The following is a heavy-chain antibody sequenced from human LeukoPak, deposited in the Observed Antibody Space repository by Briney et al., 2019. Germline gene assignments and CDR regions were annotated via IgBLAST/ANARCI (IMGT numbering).Heavy chain of an antibody. Sequence: SETLSLTCAVYGGSFSGYYWSWIRQPPGKGLEWIGRIYISETTIYNPSLRSRVTMSVDTSKNQFSLKLSSVTAADTAVYYCARVSTSWYQDWYFDLWGRGTLVTVSS. J-gene: IGHJ2*01. CDR3: ARVSTSWYQDWYFDL. CDR2: IYISETT. CDR1: GGSFSGYY. V-gene: IGHV4-59*10. D-gene: IGHD6-13*01.